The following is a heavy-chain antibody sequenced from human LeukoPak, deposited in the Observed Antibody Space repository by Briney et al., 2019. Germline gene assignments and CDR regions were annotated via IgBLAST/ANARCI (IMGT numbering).Heavy chain of an antibody. Sequence: GGSLRLSCAASGFTFDDYGMSWVRQAPGKGLEWVSFISGGDTTFYADSVKGRFTLSRDNSKNTLYLQMNSLRAEDTAVYFCAKDRVWGYASNFDYWGQGTLVAVSS. D-gene: IGHD3-16*01. CDR2: ISGGDTT. CDR1: GFTFDDYG. CDR3: AKDRVWGYASNFDY. V-gene: IGHV3-23*01. J-gene: IGHJ4*02.